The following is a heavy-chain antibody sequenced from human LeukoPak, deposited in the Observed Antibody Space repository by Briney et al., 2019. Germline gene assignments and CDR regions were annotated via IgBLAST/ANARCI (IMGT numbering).Heavy chain of an antibody. D-gene: IGHD3-9*01. Sequence: GGSLRLSCAASGFTFSSYWMHWVRHGPGKGLEWVSGISGSGDSTDYADSVKGRFIISRDNSKNTLYLQINSLRAEDTAVYYCAKPPSDNLLTGSLYYFDYWGQGTLVTVSS. V-gene: IGHV3-23*01. CDR3: AKPPSDNLLTGSLYYFDY. CDR1: GFTFSSYW. J-gene: IGHJ4*02. CDR2: ISGSGDST.